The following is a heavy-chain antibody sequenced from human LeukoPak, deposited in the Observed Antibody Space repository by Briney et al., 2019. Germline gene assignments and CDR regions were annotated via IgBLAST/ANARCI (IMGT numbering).Heavy chain of an antibody. D-gene: IGHD1-26*01. CDR1: GGSISSSSYY. Sequence: SETLSLTCTVSGGSISSSSYYWGWIRQPPGKGLEWIGNIYDSGSTYYNASLQSRVTISIDTSKNQFSLRLSSVTAADTAMYYCAKSGGYGLIDYWGQGTLVTVSS. CDR3: AKSGGYGLIDY. V-gene: IGHV4-39*01. J-gene: IGHJ4*02. CDR2: IYDSGST.